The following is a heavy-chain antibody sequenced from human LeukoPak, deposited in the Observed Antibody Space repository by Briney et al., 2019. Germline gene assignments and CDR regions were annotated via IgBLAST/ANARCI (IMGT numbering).Heavy chain of an antibody. D-gene: IGHD1-26*01. CDR1: GGSISSSSYY. Sequence: SETLSLTCTVSGGSISSSSYYWGWIRQPPGKGLEWIGNIYDSGSTYYNASLQSRVTISIDTSKNQFSLRLSSVTAADTAMYYCAKSGGYGLIDYWGQGTLVTVSS. CDR3: AKSGGYGLIDY. V-gene: IGHV4-39*01. J-gene: IGHJ4*02. CDR2: IYDSGST.